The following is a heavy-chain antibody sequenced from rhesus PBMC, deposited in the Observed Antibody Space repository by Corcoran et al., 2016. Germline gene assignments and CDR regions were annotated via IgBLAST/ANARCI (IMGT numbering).Heavy chain of an antibody. Sequence: QLQLQESGPGLVKPSETLSLTCAVSGGSISSNYWSWIRQPPGTGLEWIGRISGSGGSTGYNPSLKNRVTISKDTSKNQFSLKLSSVTAADTAVYYCARVKGGRLDYWGQGVLVTVSS. J-gene: IGHJ4*01. CDR3: ARVKGGRLDY. D-gene: IGHD3-16*01. V-gene: IGHV4-173*01. CDR2: ISGSGGST. CDR1: GGSISSNY.